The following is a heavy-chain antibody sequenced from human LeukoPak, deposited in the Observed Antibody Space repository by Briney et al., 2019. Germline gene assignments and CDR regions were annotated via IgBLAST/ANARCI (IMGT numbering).Heavy chain of an antibody. CDR2: INHSGST. CDR3: ARRGANPWSAEYSSGRYWNYYYYMDV. CDR1: GGSFSGYY. V-gene: IGHV4-34*01. Sequence: SETLSLTCAVYGGSFSGYYWSWIRQPPGKGLEWIGEINHSGSTNYNPSLKSRVTISVDTSKNQFSLKLSSVTAADTAVYYCARRGANPWSAEYSSGRYWNYYYYMDVWGQGTLVTVSS. J-gene: IGHJ6*03. D-gene: IGHD6-19*01.